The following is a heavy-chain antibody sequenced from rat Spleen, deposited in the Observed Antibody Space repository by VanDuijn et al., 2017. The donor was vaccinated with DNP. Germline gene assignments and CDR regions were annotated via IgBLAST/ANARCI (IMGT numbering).Heavy chain of an antibody. V-gene: IGHV5-25*01. Sequence: EVQLVESGGGLVQPGRSLKLSCVASGFSFRDYDMAWVRQAPTKGPEWVASISPSGGYTYYRDSVKGRFTISRDNAKSTLYLQMKSLRSEDTATCYGARGVYYYSATYWYFDFWGPGTMVTVSS. CDR2: ISPSGGYT. CDR1: GFSFRDYD. CDR3: ARGVYYYSATYWYFDF. J-gene: IGHJ1*01. D-gene: IGHD1-1*01.